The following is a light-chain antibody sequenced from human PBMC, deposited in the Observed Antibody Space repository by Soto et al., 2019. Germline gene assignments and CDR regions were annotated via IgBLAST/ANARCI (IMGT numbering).Light chain of an antibody. V-gene: IGLV2-14*01. CDR3: SSYTSSSTVL. CDR2: DVS. Sequence: QSALTQPASVSGSPGQSITIYCTGNSSDVGGYNYVSWYQQHPGKAPQLMIYDVSNRPSGVSNHFSGSKSGNTASLTISGLQADDEANYYCSSYTSSSTVLFGGGTKVTVL. J-gene: IGLJ2*01. CDR1: SSDVGGYNY.